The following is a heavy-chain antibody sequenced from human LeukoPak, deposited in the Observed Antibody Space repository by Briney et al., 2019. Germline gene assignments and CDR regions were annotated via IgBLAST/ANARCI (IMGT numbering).Heavy chain of an antibody. Sequence: SETLSLTCAVYGGSFSGYYWSWIRQPPGKGLEWIGEINHSGSTNYNPSLKSRVTISVDTSKNQFSLKLSSVTAADTAVYYCARWRAWLPRLDYWGQGTLVTVSS. CDR2: INHSGST. D-gene: IGHD3-22*01. CDR3: ARWRAWLPRLDY. V-gene: IGHV4-34*01. CDR1: GGSFSGYY. J-gene: IGHJ4*02.